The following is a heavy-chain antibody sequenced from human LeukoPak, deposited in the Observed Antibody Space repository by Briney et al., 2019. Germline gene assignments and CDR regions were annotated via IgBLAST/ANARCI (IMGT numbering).Heavy chain of an antibody. CDR2: ISDSGNT. J-gene: IGHJ6*02. CDR1: GFRFGGST. D-gene: IGHD3-22*01. Sequence: GGSLRLSCAASGFRFGGSTISWVRQAPGKGLQWVSSISDSGNTYYAESLKGRITVSRDNAKNSLFLQMNSLRADDTAVYYCARGASIGLDVWGHGTTVTVSS. V-gene: IGHV3-21*01. CDR3: ARGASIGLDV.